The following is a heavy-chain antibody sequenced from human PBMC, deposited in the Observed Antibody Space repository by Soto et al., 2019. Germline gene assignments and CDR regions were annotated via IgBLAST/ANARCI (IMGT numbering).Heavy chain of an antibody. Sequence: GESLKISCKGSGYSFTGYWIAWVRQMPGKGLEWMGIIYPGDSNSRYRPSFQGQVTMSVDKSLNTVYLQWGSLKASDTALYYCARHLISPGYYDYGMDVWGQGTTVTVSS. J-gene: IGHJ6*02. D-gene: IGHD2-8*02. V-gene: IGHV5-51*01. CDR3: ARHLISPGYYDYGMDV. CDR2: IYPGDSNS. CDR1: GYSFTGYW.